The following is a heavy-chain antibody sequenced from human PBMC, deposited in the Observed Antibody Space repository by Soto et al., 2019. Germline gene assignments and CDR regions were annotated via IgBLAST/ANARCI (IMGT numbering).Heavy chain of an antibody. Sequence: SETLSLTCTVSGGSISSGGYYWSWIRQHPGKGLEWIGHIYYSGSTYYNPSLKSRVTISVDTSKNQFSLKLSSVTAADTAVYYCARDPYSSSWNTRHYFDYWGQGTLVTVSS. J-gene: IGHJ4*02. D-gene: IGHD6-13*01. CDR2: IYYSGST. CDR3: ARDPYSSSWNTRHYFDY. CDR1: GGSISSGGYY. V-gene: IGHV4-31*03.